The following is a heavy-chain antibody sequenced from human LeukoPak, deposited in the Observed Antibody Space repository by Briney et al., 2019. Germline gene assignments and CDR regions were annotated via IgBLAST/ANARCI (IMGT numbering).Heavy chain of an antibody. Sequence: GGSLRLSCAASGFTFRSYGMSWVRQAPGKGLEWVADIKQDGSKKYYVDSLEGRFTISRDNGKNSLFLQMNSLRAEDTAVYYCVREGGVAAPNYFDYWGQGTLVTVSS. D-gene: IGHD3-16*01. J-gene: IGHJ4*02. V-gene: IGHV3-7*01. CDR2: IKQDGSKK. CDR1: GFTFRSYG. CDR3: VREGGVAAPNYFDY.